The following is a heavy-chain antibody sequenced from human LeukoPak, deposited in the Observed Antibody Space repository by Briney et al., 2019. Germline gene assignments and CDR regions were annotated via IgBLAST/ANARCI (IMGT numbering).Heavy chain of an antibody. V-gene: IGHV1-18*01. D-gene: IGHD3-10*01. CDR3: ARGLLLWFGELSGEDY. CDR1: GYTFTSYG. Sequence: ASVKVPCKASGYTFTSYGISWVRQAPGQGLEWMGWISAYNGNTNYAQKLQGRVTMTTDTSTSTAYMELRSLRSDDTAVYYCARGLLLWFGELSGEDYWGQGTLVTVSS. CDR2: ISAYNGNT. J-gene: IGHJ4*02.